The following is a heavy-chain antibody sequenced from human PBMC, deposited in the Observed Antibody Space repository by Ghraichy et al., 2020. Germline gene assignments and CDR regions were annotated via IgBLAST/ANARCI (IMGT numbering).Heavy chain of an antibody. J-gene: IGHJ3*02. V-gene: IGHV1-18*01. CDR1: GYTFTSYN. D-gene: IGHD6-19*01. CDR2: ISGYNGNT. CDR3: ARDLRPLGAVAVTTGYDAFDI. Sequence: ASVKVSCKASGYTFTSYNINWVRQAPGQGLEWMGWISGYNGNTNYAQKLQGRVTMTTDTSTSTAYMELRSLRSDDTAVYYCARDLRPLGAVAVTTGYDAFDIWGQGTMVTVSS.